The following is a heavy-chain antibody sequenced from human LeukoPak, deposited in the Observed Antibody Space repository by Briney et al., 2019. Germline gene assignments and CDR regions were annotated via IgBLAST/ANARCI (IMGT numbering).Heavy chain of an antibody. CDR3: AKGGTGIAAAGHFDY. CDR1: GFTFSSYA. J-gene: IGHJ4*02. V-gene: IGHV3-23*01. CDR2: ISGSGGST. D-gene: IGHD6-13*01. Sequence: GGSLRLSCAASGFTFSSYAMSWVRQAPGKGLEWVSAISGSGGSTYYADSVKGRFTISRGNSKNTLYLQMNSLRAEDTAVYYCAKGGTGIAAAGHFDYWGQGTLVTVSS.